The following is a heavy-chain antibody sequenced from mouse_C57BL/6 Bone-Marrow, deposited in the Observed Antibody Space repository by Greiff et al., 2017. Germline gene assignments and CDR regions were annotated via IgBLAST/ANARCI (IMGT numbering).Heavy chain of an antibody. Sequence: QVQLKESGAELAKPGASVKLSCKASGYTFTSYWMHWVKQRPGQGLEWIGYINPSSGYTKYNQKFKDKATLTADKSSSTAYMQLSSLTYEDSAVYYCARSPLGRPGYFDVWGTGTTVTVSS. V-gene: IGHV1-7*01. CDR2: INPSSGYT. CDR1: GYTFTSYW. J-gene: IGHJ1*03. CDR3: ARSPLGRPGYFDV. D-gene: IGHD4-1*01.